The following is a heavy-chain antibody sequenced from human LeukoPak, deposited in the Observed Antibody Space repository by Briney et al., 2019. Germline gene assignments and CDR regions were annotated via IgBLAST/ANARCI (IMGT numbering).Heavy chain of an antibody. J-gene: IGHJ4*02. CDR1: GFSFSSYA. D-gene: IGHD2-2*03. V-gene: IGHV3-30-3*01. CDR3: ARDGYCSSTGCSAYFFDS. Sequence: QPGSSLRLSCAASGFSFSSYAMHWVRQAPGKGLHWAAVISYDGSNKYYADSVKGRFTISRDNSKNTMYLQLNSLRPEDTALYYCARDGYCSSTGCSAYFFDSWGQGTLVTVSS. CDR2: ISYDGSNK.